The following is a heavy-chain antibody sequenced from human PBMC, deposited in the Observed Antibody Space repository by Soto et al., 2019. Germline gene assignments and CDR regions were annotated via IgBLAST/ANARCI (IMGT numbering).Heavy chain of an antibody. CDR1: GGSLSTNP. Sequence: SVKVSCKASGGSLSTNPISWVRQAPGQGLEWMGGTGSGTGPGNHAQKFQGRLTVTADKSTSTVYMELTNLSSEDAAVYYCARRDSGGFYRFFDSWGQGTLVTVSS. D-gene: IGHD2-15*01. J-gene: IGHJ4*02. CDR2: TGSGTGPG. CDR3: ARRDSGGFYRFFDS. V-gene: IGHV1-69*06.